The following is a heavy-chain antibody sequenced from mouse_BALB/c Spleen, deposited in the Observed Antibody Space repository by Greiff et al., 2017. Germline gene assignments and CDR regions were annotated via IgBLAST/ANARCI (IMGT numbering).Heavy chain of an antibody. Sequence: QVQLQQPGAELVKPGASVKMSCKASGYTFTSYNMHWVEQTPGQGLEWIGAIYSGNGDTSYNQKFKGKATLTADKASSTAYMQLSSLTSEDSAVYYCAREGGYFDYWGQGTTLTVSS. V-gene: IGHV1-12*01. CDR1: GYTFTSYN. J-gene: IGHJ2*01. CDR2: IYSGNGDT. CDR3: AREGGYFDY.